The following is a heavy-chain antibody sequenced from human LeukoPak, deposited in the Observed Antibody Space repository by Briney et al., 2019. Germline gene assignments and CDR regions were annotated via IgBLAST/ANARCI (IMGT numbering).Heavy chain of an antibody. CDR1: VYVVSRGYY. CDR2: IYHSGTT. J-gene: IGHJ3*02. V-gene: IGHV4-38-2*02. D-gene: IGHD6-19*01. CDR3: ARVASSVRDDAFDI. Sequence: KASETLSLTCTVSVYVVSRGYYWDWIRQPPGKGLEWIASIYHSGTTYYNPSLKSRVTISLDTSRNQLSLRLTSVTAADTAVYYCARVASSVRDDAFDIWGQGTMATVSS.